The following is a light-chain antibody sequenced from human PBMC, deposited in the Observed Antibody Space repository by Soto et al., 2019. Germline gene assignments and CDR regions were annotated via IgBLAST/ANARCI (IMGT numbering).Light chain of an antibody. Sequence: QSVLTQPPSVSGAPGQRVTISCTGSSSNIGGGYDVHWYQQLPGTAPKLLIYGNSNRPSGVPDRFSGSKSGTSASLAITGLQAEDEADYYCQSYDSSLSAVFGGGTQLTVL. CDR1: SSNIGGGYD. J-gene: IGLJ7*01. CDR2: GNS. V-gene: IGLV1-40*01. CDR3: QSYDSSLSAV.